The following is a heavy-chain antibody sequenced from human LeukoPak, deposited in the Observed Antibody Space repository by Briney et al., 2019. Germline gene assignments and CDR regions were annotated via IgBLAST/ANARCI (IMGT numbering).Heavy chain of an antibody. CDR2: TTSSGAYK. Sequence: GGSLRLSCAASGFTFSSYSMNWVRQAPGKGLEWVSSTTSSGAYKNYADSVKGRFTISRDNAKNSLYLQMNSLRAEDTAVYYCARDTSGQDWGQGTLVTVSS. J-gene: IGHJ4*02. CDR1: GFTFSSYS. V-gene: IGHV3-21*01. D-gene: IGHD5-12*01. CDR3: ARDTSGQD.